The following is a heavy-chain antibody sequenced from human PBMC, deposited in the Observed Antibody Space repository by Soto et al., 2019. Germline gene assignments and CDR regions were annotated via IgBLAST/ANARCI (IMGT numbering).Heavy chain of an antibody. Sequence: QVQLQQWGAGLLKPSETLSLTCAVYGGFVTSGSYYWSWIRQPPGKGLEWIGEMSHSGGTHFNPSLKSRVTSGVDTSKNQFTLKMSSVAAADTALYYCARVERGTATTVVDAFDIWGPGTMVTVSS. D-gene: IGHD1-1*01. J-gene: IGHJ3*02. CDR2: MSHSGGT. CDR1: GGFVTSGSYY. V-gene: IGHV4-34*01. CDR3: ARVERGTATTVVDAFDI.